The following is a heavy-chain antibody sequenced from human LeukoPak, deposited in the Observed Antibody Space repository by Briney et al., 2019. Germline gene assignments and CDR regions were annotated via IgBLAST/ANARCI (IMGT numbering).Heavy chain of an antibody. D-gene: IGHD6-13*01. V-gene: IGHV4-38-2*01. CDR2: IYHSGST. Sequence: SETLSLTCAVSGYSISSGYYWGWIRQPPGKGLEWIGSIYHSGSTYYNPSLKSRVTISVDTSKNQFSLKLSSMTAADTAVYYCARLAAQGGYWGQGTLVTVSS. CDR3: ARLAAQGGY. J-gene: IGHJ4*02. CDR1: GYSISSGYY.